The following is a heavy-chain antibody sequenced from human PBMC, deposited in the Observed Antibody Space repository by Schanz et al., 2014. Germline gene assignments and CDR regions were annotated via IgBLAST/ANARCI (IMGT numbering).Heavy chain of an antibody. D-gene: IGHD3-10*01. V-gene: IGHV3-33*08. CDR3: ARGPIPIQGVPMDF. CDR2: IRYDGRNK. Sequence: QAQLVESGGGVVQPGRSLRLSCAASGFAFRSYAMHWVRQAPGKGLEWVAVIRYDGRNKNFVESVKGRFTISRDNSKDTLYLQMSGLTPEDTAVYYCARGPIPIQGVPMDFWGQGTLVTVSS. CDR1: GFAFRSYA. J-gene: IGHJ4*02.